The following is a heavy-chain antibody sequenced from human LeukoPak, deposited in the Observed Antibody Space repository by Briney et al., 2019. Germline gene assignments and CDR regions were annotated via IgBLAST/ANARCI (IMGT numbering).Heavy chain of an antibody. J-gene: IGHJ4*02. D-gene: IGHD5-24*01. CDR1: GGSISSYY. V-gene: IGHV4-59*01. CDR3: ARETGPSKMATIRYFDY. Sequence: PSETLSLTCTVSGGSISSYYWSWIRQPPGKGLEWIGYIYYSGSTNYNPSLKSRVTISVDTSKNQFSLKLSSVTAADTAVYYCARETGPSKMATIRYFDYWGQGTLVTVSS. CDR2: IYYSGST.